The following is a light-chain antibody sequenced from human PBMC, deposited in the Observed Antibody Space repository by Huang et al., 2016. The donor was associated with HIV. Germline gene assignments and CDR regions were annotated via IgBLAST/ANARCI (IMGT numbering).Light chain of an antibody. V-gene: IGKV4-1*01. J-gene: IGKJ4*01. Sequence: DIVITQSPESLAVALGERATIKCKSSQTLLFRSNNKNSLAWYQHKAGQPPKLLLYWASTRESGVPDRFSGSGSWTHFTLTISSLQAEDVAVYHCQQYYITPFTFGGGTKVEIK. CDR2: WAS. CDR3: QQYYITPFT. CDR1: QTLLFRSNNKNS.